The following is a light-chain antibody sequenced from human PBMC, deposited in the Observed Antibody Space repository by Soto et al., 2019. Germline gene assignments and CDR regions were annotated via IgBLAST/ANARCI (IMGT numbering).Light chain of an antibody. Sequence: EIVMTQSRATLSVSPGERATLSCRASQSVSSNLAWYQQKPGQAPRLLIYGASTRATGIPARFSGSGSGTEFTLTISSLQSEDFAVYYCQQYNNWSGTFGQGTKVEIK. J-gene: IGKJ1*01. V-gene: IGKV3-15*01. CDR2: GAS. CDR3: QQYNNWSGT. CDR1: QSVSSN.